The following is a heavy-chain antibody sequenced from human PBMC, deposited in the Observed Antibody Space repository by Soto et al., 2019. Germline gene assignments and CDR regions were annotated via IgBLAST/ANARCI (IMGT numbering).Heavy chain of an antibody. CDR3: VRGGGGGLFEH. V-gene: IGHV3-11*06. D-gene: IGHD2-21*01. CDR2: ISPKSTFR. Sequence: GGSLRLSCATSGFPFNDYYMTWIRQAPGNGLGWLSHISPKSTFRNYADSVKGRFTISRDNTESSLFLQMNSLGVDDTAVYSCVRGGGGGLFEHWGQGVLVTVSS. J-gene: IGHJ4*02. CDR1: GFPFNDYY.